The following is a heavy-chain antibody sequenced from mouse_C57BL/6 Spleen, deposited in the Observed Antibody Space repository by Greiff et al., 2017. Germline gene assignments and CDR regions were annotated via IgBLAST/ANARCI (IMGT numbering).Heavy chain of an antibody. D-gene: IGHD1-1*01. CDR1: GFNIKDDY. J-gene: IGHJ2*01. V-gene: IGHV14-4*01. Sequence: EVQLQQSGAELVRPGASVKLSCTASGFNIKDDYMHWVKQRPEQGLEWIGWIDPENGDTEYASKFQGKATITADTSSNTAYLQLSSLTSEDTAVYYCTFPCYCGSRYYWGQGTTLTVSS. CDR3: TFPCYCGSRYY. CDR2: IDPENGDT.